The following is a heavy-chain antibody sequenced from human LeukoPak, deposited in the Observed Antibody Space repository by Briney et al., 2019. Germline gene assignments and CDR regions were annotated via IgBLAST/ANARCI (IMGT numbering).Heavy chain of an antibody. V-gene: IGHV2-70*11. CDR1: GFSLSTSGMC. D-gene: IGHD6-19*01. J-gene: IGHJ4*02. Sequence: SGPTLVNPTQTLTLTCTFSGFSLSTSGMCVSWIRQPPGKALEWLARIDWDDDKYYSTSLKTRLTISKDTSKNQVVLTMTNMDPVDTATYYCARIGIAVAGMVREDWGQGTLVTVSS. CDR2: IDWDDDK. CDR3: ARIGIAVAGMVRED.